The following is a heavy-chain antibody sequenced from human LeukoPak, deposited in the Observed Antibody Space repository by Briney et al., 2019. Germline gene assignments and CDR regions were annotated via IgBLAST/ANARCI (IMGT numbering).Heavy chain of an antibody. CDR3: AKGGHYVWGSYRPFDY. D-gene: IGHD3-16*02. V-gene: IGHV3-23*01. J-gene: IGHJ4*02. CDR1: GFTFSSYA. Sequence: GGSLRLSCAASGFTFSSYAMSWVRQAPGKGLEWVSAISGSGGSTYYADSVKGRFTISRDNSKNTLYLQMNSLRAEDTAVYYCAKGGHYVWGSYRPFDYWGQGTLVTVSS. CDR2: ISGSGGST.